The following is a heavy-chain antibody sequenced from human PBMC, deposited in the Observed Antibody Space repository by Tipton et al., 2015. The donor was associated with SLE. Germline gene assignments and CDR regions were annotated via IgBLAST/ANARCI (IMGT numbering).Heavy chain of an antibody. Sequence: TLSLTCSVSGGSMSYYYWTWIRQPPGKRLEWIAYIYHSGITNYNPSLQSRVTISVDRSKNQFSLKLTSVTAADTAVYYCARGPPFMEWERNWFDPWGQGTQVTVSS. CDR2: IYHSGIT. J-gene: IGHJ5*02. CDR3: ARGPPFMEWERNWFDP. D-gene: IGHD3-3*02. CDR1: GGSMSYYY. V-gene: IGHV4-59*01.